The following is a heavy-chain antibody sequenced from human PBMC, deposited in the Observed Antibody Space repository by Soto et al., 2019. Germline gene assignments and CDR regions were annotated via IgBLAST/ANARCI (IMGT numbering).Heavy chain of an antibody. CDR2: INPNSGGT. J-gene: IGHJ4*02. V-gene: IGHV1-2*02. CDR3: ARSVSTIAARPDY. CDR1: GYTFTGYY. D-gene: IGHD6-6*01. Sequence: ASVKVSCKASGYTFTGYYMHWVRQAPGQGLEWMGWINPNSGGTNYAQKFQGRVTMTRDTSISTGYMELSRLRSDDTAVYYCARSVSTIAARPDYWGQGTLVTVS.